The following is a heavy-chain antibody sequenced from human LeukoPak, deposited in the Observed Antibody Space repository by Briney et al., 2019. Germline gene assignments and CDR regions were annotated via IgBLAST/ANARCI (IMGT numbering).Heavy chain of an antibody. J-gene: IGHJ6*02. CDR2: IYSGGST. CDR3: ARESTRDYYGSGSRPRLHYGMDV. Sequence: GXSLRLSCAASGLTVSSNYMSWVRQAPGKGLEWVSVIYSGGSTYYADSVKGRFTISRDNSKKTLCLQMNSLRAEDTAVYYCARESTRDYYGSGSRPRLHYGMDVWGQGTTVTVSS. V-gene: IGHV3-53*01. D-gene: IGHD3-10*01. CDR1: GLTVSSNY.